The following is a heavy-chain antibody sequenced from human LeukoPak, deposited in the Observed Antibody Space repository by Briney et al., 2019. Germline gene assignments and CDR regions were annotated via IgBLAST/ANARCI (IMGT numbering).Heavy chain of an antibody. CDR1: GYTFTSYY. V-gene: IGHV1-46*01. D-gene: IGHD3-16*01. CDR3: ARGGYYDNNRIDS. CDR2: ISPSGGST. Sequence: ASVKVSCKASGYTFTSYYVHWVRQAPGQGLEWMGIISPSGGSTGYAQKFQGRVTMTRDTSTSTVHMELSSLRSEDTAMYYCARGGYYDNNRIDSWGRGTLVTVSS. J-gene: IGHJ4*02.